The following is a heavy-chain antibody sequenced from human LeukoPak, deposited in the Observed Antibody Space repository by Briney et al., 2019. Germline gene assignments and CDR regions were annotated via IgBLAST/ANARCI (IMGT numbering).Heavy chain of an antibody. CDR1: GYTFTTYG. Sequence: ASVKVSCKASGYTFTTYGISWVRQAPGQGLEWMGWINTYNGNTNYAQKVQGRVTMTTETSTSTAYMELRSLRSGDTAVYYCARDPGTRVVDPWGQGTLVTVSS. J-gene: IGHJ5*02. D-gene: IGHD2-2*01. CDR2: INTYNGNT. CDR3: ARDPGTRVVDP. V-gene: IGHV1-18*01.